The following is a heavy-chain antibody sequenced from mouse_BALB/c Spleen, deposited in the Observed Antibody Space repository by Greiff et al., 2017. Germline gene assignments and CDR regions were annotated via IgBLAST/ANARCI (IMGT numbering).Heavy chain of an antibody. CDR1: GYTFTSYW. Sequence: QVQLQQSGAELVKPGASVKMSCKASGYTFTSYWMHWVKQRPGQGLEWIGVIDPSDSYTSYNQKFKGKATLTVDTSSSTAYMQLSSLTSEDSAVYYCTITTATGYAMDYWGQGTSVTVSS. CDR2: IDPSDSYT. CDR3: TITTATGYAMDY. D-gene: IGHD1-2*01. V-gene: IGHV1S127*01. J-gene: IGHJ4*01.